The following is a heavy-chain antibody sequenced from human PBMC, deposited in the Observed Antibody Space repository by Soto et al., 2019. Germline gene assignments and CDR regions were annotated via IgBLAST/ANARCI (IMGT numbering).Heavy chain of an antibody. J-gene: IGHJ4*02. Sequence: QVQLVQSGAEVKKPGSSVKVSCKASRGTFSSYAISWVRPAPGQGLEWMGGIIPIFGTANYAQKFQGRVTITADESTSTGYMELSSLRSEDTAVYYCARVASNYGGFDYWGQGTLVTVST. CDR2: IIPIFGTA. CDR3: ARVASNYGGFDY. CDR1: RGTFSSYA. D-gene: IGHD4-4*01. V-gene: IGHV1-69*12.